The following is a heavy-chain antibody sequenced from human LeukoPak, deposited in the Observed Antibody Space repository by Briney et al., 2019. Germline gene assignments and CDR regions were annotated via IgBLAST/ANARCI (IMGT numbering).Heavy chain of an antibody. Sequence: ASVKVSCKASGYSFTSNYIHWVRQAPGQGLEWMGMIYPRDGSTSYAQKFQGRVTVTRDTSTSAVHMELSGLRSEDTAVYYCARDQEAFDYWGQGTLVTVSS. CDR2: IYPRDGST. CDR3: ARDQEAFDY. CDR1: GYSFTSNY. V-gene: IGHV1-46*01. J-gene: IGHJ4*02.